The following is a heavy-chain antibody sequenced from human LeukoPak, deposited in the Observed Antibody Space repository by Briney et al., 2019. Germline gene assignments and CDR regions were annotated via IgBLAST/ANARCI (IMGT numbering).Heavy chain of an antibody. Sequence: ASVKVSCKASGYSFTSNYIHWVRQAPGQGLEWMGMIYPRDGSTSYAQKFQGRVTVTRDTSTSAVHMELSGLRSEDTAVYYCARDQEAFDYWGQGTLVTVSS. CDR2: IYPRDGST. CDR3: ARDQEAFDY. CDR1: GYSFTSNY. V-gene: IGHV1-46*01. J-gene: IGHJ4*02.